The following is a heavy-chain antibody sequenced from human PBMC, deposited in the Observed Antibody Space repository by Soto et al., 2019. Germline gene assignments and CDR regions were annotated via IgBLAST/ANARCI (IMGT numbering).Heavy chain of an antibody. Sequence: GGSLRLSCAEPGFTFSSYGMHWVRQAPGKVLEWVAVIWYDGSNKYYADSVKGRFTISRDNSKNTLYLQMNSLRAEDTAVYYCAREVGFSGSYPGGYFDYWGQGTLVTVSS. J-gene: IGHJ4*02. D-gene: IGHD1-26*01. CDR2: IWYDGSNK. CDR1: GFTFSSYG. V-gene: IGHV3-33*01. CDR3: AREVGFSGSYPGGYFDY.